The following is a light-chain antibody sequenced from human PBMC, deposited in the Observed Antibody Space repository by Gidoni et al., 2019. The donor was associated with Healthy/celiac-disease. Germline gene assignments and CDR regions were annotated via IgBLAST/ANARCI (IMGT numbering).Light chain of an antibody. Sequence: QAVLTQPPSGSGAPGQRVTISCTGSSSNIGAGYDVHWYQQLPGTAPKRLVYGNSNRPSGVPDRFSGSKSGPSASLALSGLQAEDEADYYCPSYDSSLSVSFGGGTTLTVL. CDR2: GNS. V-gene: IGLV1-40*01. CDR1: SSNIGAGYD. CDR3: PSYDSSLSVS. J-gene: IGLJ2*01.